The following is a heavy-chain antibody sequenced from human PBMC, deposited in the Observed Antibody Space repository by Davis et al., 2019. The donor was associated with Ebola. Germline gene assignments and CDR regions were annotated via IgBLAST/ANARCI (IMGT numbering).Heavy chain of an antibody. D-gene: IGHD5-12*01. CDR1: GFTFSTYA. CDR3: ARDPGSSRGYSGYDSDY. Sequence: GESLKISCAASGFTFSTYAMGWVRQAPGKGLEWVSDISSGGGAPYYADSVKGRFTTFRDNPKNTLYLQMNSLRADDTAVYYCARDPGSSRGYSGYDSDYWGQGTLVTVSS. CDR2: ISSGGGAP. V-gene: IGHV3-23*01. J-gene: IGHJ4*02.